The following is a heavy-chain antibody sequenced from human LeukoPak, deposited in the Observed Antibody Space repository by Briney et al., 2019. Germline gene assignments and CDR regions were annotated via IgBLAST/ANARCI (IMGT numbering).Heavy chain of an antibody. V-gene: IGHV4-39*01. CDR2: IYYSGST. J-gene: IGHJ5*02. D-gene: IGHD6-13*01. CDR3: ARRRIAAAGSNVWFDP. CDR1: GDSINSGSYY. Sequence: SETLSLTCTVSGDSINSGSYYWVWIRQPPGKGLEWIGSIYYSGSTYYSPSLKSRVTISVDTSKIQFSLRLSSVTAADTAVYYCARRRIAAAGSNVWFDPWGQGTLVTVSS.